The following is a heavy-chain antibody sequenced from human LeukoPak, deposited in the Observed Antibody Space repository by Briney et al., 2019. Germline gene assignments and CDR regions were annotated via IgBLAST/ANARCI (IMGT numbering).Heavy chain of an antibody. D-gene: IGHD2-15*01. CDR3: AKRSGYCSGGSCYSSPGYYFDY. CDR1: GFTFSSYA. Sequence: GGSLRLSCAASGFTFSSYAMSWVRQAPGKGLEWVSGISGSIISTYYADSVKGRFTISRDNSKNTLYLQMNSLRAEDTAVYYCAKRSGYCSGGSCYSSPGYYFDYWGQGTLVTVSS. V-gene: IGHV3-23*01. J-gene: IGHJ4*02. CDR2: ISGSIIST.